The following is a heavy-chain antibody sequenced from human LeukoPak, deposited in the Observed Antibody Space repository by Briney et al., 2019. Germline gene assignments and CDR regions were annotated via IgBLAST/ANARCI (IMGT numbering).Heavy chain of an antibody. V-gene: IGHV1-69*05. CDR3: ASSRDGYNPFDY. D-gene: IGHD5-24*01. CDR2: IIPIFGTA. CDR1: GGTFSSYA. J-gene: IGHJ4*02. Sequence: ASVKVSCKASGGTFSSYAISWVRQAPGQGLEWMGGIIPIFGTANYAQKFQGRVTITTDESTSTAYMELSSLRSEDTAVYYCASSRDGYNPFDYWAREPWSPSPQ.